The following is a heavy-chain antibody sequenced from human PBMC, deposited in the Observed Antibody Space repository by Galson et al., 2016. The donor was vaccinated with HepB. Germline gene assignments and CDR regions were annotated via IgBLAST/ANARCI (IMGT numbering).Heavy chain of an antibody. V-gene: IGHV3-7*03. CDR1: GFSLNNYW. Sequence: SLRLSCAASGFSLNNYWMTWVRQAPGKGLEWVANINRDGSEKNHVDSVKGRFTISRDNAKNSLYLQMYSLRAEDTALYYCARDDTHYGSGSYFDAFDIWGQGTKVTASS. J-gene: IGHJ3*02. CDR3: ARDDTHYGSGSYFDAFDI. CDR2: INRDGSEK. D-gene: IGHD3-10*01.